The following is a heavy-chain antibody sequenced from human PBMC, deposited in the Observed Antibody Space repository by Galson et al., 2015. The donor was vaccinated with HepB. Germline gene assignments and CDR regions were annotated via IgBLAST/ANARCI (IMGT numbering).Heavy chain of an antibody. D-gene: IGHD5-12*01. CDR2: IYWDGDK. V-gene: IGHV2-5*02. CDR1: GFSLNASEVG. Sequence: PALVKPTQTLSLTCTFSGFSLNASEVGVGWIRQPPGKALEWLALIYWDGDKRYNPSLKNRLTITKDTSTNQVGLTLTNMHPVDTATYFCAHRRTYSAYDHWGQGTLVTVSS. CDR3: AHRRTYSAYDH. J-gene: IGHJ5*02.